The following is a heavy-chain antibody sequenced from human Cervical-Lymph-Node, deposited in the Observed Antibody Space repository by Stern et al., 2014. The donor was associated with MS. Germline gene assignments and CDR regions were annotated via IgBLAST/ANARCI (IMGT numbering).Heavy chain of an antibody. D-gene: IGHD4-17*01. Sequence: EDQLVESGAEVKKPGESLKISCKGSGFSFTSYRIAWVRQMPGKGLDWMGIIYRGESDSRYSPSSQGQIAISADKTISTAYLQWSSLKASDTAMYYWARQDCGDYGAPIYWGQGTLVTVSS. V-gene: IGHV5-51*01. J-gene: IGHJ4*02. CDR1: GFSFTSYR. CDR3: ARQDCGDYGAPIY. CDR2: IYRGESDS.